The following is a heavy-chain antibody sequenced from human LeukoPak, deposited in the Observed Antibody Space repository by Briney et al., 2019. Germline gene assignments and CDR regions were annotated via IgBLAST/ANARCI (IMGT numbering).Heavy chain of an antibody. CDR3: AKDSEFWGWDY. CDR2: ISSSGNTI. CDR1: GFTFSSYD. D-gene: IGHD7-27*01. J-gene: IGHJ4*02. Sequence: PGGSLRLSCAVSGFTFSSYDMNWVRRAPGKGLEWVSYISSSGNTIYYADSVKGRFTISRDNAKNSLYLQMNSLRAEDTAVYYCAKDSEFWGWDYWGQGTLVTVCS. V-gene: IGHV3-48*03.